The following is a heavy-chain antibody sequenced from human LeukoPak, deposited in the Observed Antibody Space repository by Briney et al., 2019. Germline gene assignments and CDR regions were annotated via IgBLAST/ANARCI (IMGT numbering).Heavy chain of an antibody. D-gene: IGHD3-16*02. Sequence: GGSLRLSCAASGFTFSSYSMNWVRQAPGEGLEWVSSISSSSSYIYYADSVKGRFTISRDNAKNSLYLQMNSLRAEDTAVYYCARAEITLGGVIVSHYYYGMDVWGQGTTVTVSS. CDR3: ARAEITLGGVIVSHYYYGMDV. J-gene: IGHJ6*02. CDR1: GFTFSSYS. V-gene: IGHV3-21*01. CDR2: ISSSSSYI.